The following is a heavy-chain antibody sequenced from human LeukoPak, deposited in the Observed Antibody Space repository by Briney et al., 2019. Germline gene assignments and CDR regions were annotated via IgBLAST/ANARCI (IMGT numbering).Heavy chain of an antibody. CDR2: MYHTGTT. Sequence: SETLSLTCAVSGASISSNKWWNWVRQSPGKGLEWIGEMYHTGTTNYNASLRSRVTVSVDKSKNQFSLKLTSVTAADTAVYYCARRYCSGGTCYPFDYWGQGTQVTVSS. CDR3: ARRYCSGGTCYPFDY. V-gene: IGHV4-4*02. J-gene: IGHJ4*02. D-gene: IGHD2-15*01. CDR1: GASISSNKW.